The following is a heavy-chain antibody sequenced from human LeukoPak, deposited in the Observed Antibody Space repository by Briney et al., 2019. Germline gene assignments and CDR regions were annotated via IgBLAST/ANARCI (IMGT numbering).Heavy chain of an antibody. V-gene: IGHV3-66*01. CDR3: ARDLRYYDILTGET. J-gene: IGHJ4*02. CDR1: GFTVSSNY. CDR2: IYSGGST. D-gene: IGHD3-9*01. Sequence: GGSLRLSCAASGFTVSSNYMSWVRQAPGEGLEWVSVIYSGGSTYYADSVKGRFTISRDNSKNTLYLQMNSLRAEDTAVYYCARDLRYYDILTGETWGQGTLVTVSS.